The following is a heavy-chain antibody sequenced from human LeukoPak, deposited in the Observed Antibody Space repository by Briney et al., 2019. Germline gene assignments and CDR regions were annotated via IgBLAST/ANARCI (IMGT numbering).Heavy chain of an antibody. CDR3: ARAPTGTVD. D-gene: IGHD1-1*01. CDR1: GFTFSSYE. CDR2: ISSSGSTI. Sequence: PGGSLRLSCAASGFTFSSYEMNWVRQAPGRGLEWVSYISSSGSTIYYADSVKGRFTISRDNAKNSLYLQMNSLRAEDTAVYYCARAPTGTVDWGQGTLVTVSS. J-gene: IGHJ4*02. V-gene: IGHV3-48*03.